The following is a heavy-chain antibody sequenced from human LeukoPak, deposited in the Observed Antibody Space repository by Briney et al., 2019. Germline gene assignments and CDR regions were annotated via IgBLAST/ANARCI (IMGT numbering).Heavy chain of an antibody. D-gene: IGHD4-17*01. J-gene: IGHJ4*02. CDR3: ARHLGYGDYHY. Sequence: PSETLSLTCTVSGSSISSSSYYWGWIRQPPGKGLEWIGSIYYSGSTYYNPSLKSRVTISVDTSKNQFSLKLSSVTAADTAVYYCARHLGYGDYHYWGPGTLVTVSS. V-gene: IGHV4-39*01. CDR1: GSSISSSSYY. CDR2: IYYSGST.